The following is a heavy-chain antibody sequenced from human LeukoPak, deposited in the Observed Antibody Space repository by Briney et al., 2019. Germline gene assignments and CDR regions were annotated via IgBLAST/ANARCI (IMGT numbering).Heavy chain of an antibody. D-gene: IGHD1-26*01. CDR2: IYHSGST. V-gene: IGHV4-38-2*02. CDR3: ARRAYGTKFDY. Sequence: PSETLSLTCTVSGGSISSYYWGWIRQPPGKGLEWIGSIYHSGSTYYNPSLKSRVTISVDTSKNQSSLKLSSVTAADTAVYYCARRAYGTKFDYWGQGTLVTVSS. CDR1: GGSISSYY. J-gene: IGHJ4*02.